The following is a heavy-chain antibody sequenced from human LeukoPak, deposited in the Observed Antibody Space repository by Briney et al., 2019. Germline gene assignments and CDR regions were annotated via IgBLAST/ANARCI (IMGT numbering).Heavy chain of an antibody. CDR1: GYTLTELS. CDR2: FDPEDGET. CDR3: ATGNNWNYGN. J-gene: IGHJ4*02. V-gene: IGHV1-24*01. Sequence: ASVKVSCKVSGYTLTELSMHWVRQAPGKGLEWMGGFDPEDGETIYAQKFQGRATMTEDESTDTAYMELSRLRSEDTGVYYCATGNNWNYGNWGQGTLVTVSS. D-gene: IGHD1-7*01.